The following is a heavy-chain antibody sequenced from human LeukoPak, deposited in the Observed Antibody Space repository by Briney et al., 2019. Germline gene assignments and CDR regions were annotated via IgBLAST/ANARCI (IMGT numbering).Heavy chain of an antibody. J-gene: IGHJ5*02. D-gene: IGHD3-10*01. V-gene: IGHV4-34*09. CDR1: GGSFSGYY. Sequence: NTSETLSLTCAVYGGSFSGYYWSCIRQPPGKGLEWIGEINHSGSTNYNPSLKSRVTISVDTSKNQFSLKLSSVTAADTAVYYCARGLGFGDQGWFDPWGQGTLVTVSS. CDR2: INHSGST. CDR3: ARGLGFGDQGWFDP.